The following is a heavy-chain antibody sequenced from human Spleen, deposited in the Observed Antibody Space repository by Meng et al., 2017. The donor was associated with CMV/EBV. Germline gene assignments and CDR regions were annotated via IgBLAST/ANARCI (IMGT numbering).Heavy chain of an antibody. J-gene: IGHJ6*02. V-gene: IGHV3-48*04. CDR1: GFTFSSYS. CDR2: ISSSSNTI. D-gene: IGHD3-16*01. CDR3: ARLRYYGMDV. Sequence: GESLKISCAASGFTFSSYSMNWVRQAPGKGLEWVSYISSSSNTISYADSVKGRFTVSRDNAKNSLYLQMNSLRAEDTAVYYCARLRYYGMDVWGQGTTVTVSS.